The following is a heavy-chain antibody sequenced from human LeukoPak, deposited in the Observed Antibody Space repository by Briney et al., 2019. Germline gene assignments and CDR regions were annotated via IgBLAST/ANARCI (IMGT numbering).Heavy chain of an antibody. J-gene: IGHJ4*02. Sequence: SETLSLTCTVSGGSISSSSYYWGWIRQPPGKGLEWIGSIYYSGGTYYNPSLKSRVTISVDTSKDQFSLVLSSVTAADTAVYYCASSYGYRYYFDYWGQGTLVTVSS. CDR1: GGSISSSSYY. V-gene: IGHV4-39*01. CDR2: IYYSGGT. D-gene: IGHD5-18*01. CDR3: ASSYGYRYYFDY.